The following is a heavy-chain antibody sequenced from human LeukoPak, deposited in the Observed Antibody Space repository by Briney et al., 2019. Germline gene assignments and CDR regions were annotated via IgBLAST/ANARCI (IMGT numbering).Heavy chain of an antibody. CDR3: ARGPRQYYDFWSGYQNYDY. CDR2: MNPNSGNT. V-gene: IGHV1-8*01. J-gene: IGHJ4*02. Sequence: ASVKVSCKASGYTFTSYDINWVRQATGQGLEWMGWMNPNSGNTGYAQKFQGRVTMTRNTSISTAYMELSSLRSEDTAVYYCARGPRQYYDFWSGYQNYDYWGQGTLVTVSS. CDR1: GYTFTSYD. D-gene: IGHD3-3*01.